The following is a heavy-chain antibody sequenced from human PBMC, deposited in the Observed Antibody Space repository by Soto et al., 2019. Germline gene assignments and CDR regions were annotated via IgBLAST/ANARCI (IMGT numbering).Heavy chain of an antibody. J-gene: IGHJ6*02. CDR1: GYTFTSYG. D-gene: IGHD6-6*01. CDR2: ISAYNGNT. CDR3: ARDSTELGYYYGMDV. Sequence: VKVSCKASGYTFTSYGISWVRQAPGQGLEWMGWISAYNGNTNYAQKLQGRVTMTTDTSTSTAYMELRSLRSDDTAVYYCARDSTELGYYYGMDVWGQGTTVTVSS. V-gene: IGHV1-18*01.